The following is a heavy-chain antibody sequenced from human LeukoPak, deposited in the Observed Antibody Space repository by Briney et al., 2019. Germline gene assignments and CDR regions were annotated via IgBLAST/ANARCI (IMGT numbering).Heavy chain of an antibody. Sequence: GGSLRLSCTASGFNLSDYWMTWVRQAPGKGLEWVANIKQDGSAKYYVDSVKGRFTISRDNAKNSLYLQMDSLRVEDTATYYCARWRGSTSERSDYWGQGTLVTVSS. CDR3: ARWRGSTSERSDY. CDR1: GFNLSDYW. D-gene: IGHD2-2*01. J-gene: IGHJ4*02. V-gene: IGHV3-7*01. CDR2: IKQDGSAK.